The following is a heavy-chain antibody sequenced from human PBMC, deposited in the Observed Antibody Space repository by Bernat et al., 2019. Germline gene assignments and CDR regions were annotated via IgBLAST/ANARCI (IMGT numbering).Heavy chain of an antibody. Sequence: EVQLVQSGAEVKKPGESLRISCKGSGYSFTSYWISWVRQMPGKGLEWMGRIDPSDSYTNYSPSFQSHVTISADKAISTSYLPWRSRKAADTAMYYCARGKVPAANFDYGMDVWGQGTPVTVSS. CDR1: GYSFTSYW. V-gene: IGHV5-10-1*03. CDR2: IDPSDSYT. CDR3: ARGKVPAANFDYGMDV. J-gene: IGHJ6*02. D-gene: IGHD2-2*01.